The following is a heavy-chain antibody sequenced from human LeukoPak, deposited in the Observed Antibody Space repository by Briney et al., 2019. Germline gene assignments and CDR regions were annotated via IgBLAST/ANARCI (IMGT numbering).Heavy chain of an antibody. CDR3: AKDVVPGQKSFDY. Sequence: GGSLRLSCAASGFTFSSYAMTWVRQAPGKGVEWVSTITSTGASTFYADSVKGRFTISRDNSKNTFYLQMNSLRAEDTAVYYCAKDVVPGQKSFDYWGQGTLVTVSS. CDR2: ITSTGAST. V-gene: IGHV3-23*01. CDR1: GFTFSSYA. J-gene: IGHJ4*02.